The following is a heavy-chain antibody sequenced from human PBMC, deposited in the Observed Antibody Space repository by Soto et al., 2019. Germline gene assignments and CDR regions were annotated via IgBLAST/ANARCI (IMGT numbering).Heavy chain of an antibody. D-gene: IGHD6-13*01. CDR1: GGFISSGGYY. Sequence: PSETLSLTCTVSGGFISSGGYYWSWIRQHPGKGLEWIGYIYYSGSTYYNPSLKSRVTISVDTSKNQFSLKLSSVTAADTAVYYCARDQYVAAAGTLYGMDVWGQGTTVTVS. J-gene: IGHJ6*02. CDR2: IYYSGST. V-gene: IGHV4-31*03. CDR3: ARDQYVAAAGTLYGMDV.